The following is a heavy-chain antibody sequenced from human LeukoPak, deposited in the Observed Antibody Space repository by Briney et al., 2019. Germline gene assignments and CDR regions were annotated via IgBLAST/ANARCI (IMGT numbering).Heavy chain of an antibody. J-gene: IGHJ5*02. Sequence: SETLSLTCTVSGGSISSSGYYWGWIRQTPGKGLEWVGSIYYSGSTYYSPSLESRVSISVDTSNNQFSLRLTSVTAADTAVYYCARNDGSFAWFDPWGQGTLVTVSS. CDR2: IYYSGST. CDR1: GGSISSSGYY. D-gene: IGHD3-22*01. V-gene: IGHV4-39*07. CDR3: ARNDGSFAWFDP.